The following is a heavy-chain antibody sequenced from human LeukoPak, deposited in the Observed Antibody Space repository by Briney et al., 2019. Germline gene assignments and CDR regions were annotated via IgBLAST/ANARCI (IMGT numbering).Heavy chain of an antibody. V-gene: IGHV1-2*02. D-gene: IGHD1-26*01. CDR1: GYTFTDYY. CDR2: INPDNGGT. Sequence: ASVKVCCKASGYTFTDYYIHWVRQAPGQGLQWMAWINPDNGGTNYAQKFQGRVTLTTDPSISTAYMELSGLRSDDTAVYFCARWLMRATTRDAFDIWGQGTMVTVSS. J-gene: IGHJ3*02. CDR3: ARWLMRATTRDAFDI.